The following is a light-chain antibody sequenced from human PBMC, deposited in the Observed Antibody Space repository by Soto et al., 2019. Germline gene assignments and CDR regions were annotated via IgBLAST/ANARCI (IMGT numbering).Light chain of an antibody. Sequence: DIQLTQSPSTLSASVGDRVTITCRASQSVSSWLAWYQQKPGKAPKLLIFDVSNLESGVPSRFSGSGSGTEFTLTINSLHFDDFATYYCQQYYTYSTFGQGTRVDI. CDR2: DVS. CDR3: QQYYTYST. J-gene: IGKJ1*01. V-gene: IGKV1-5*01. CDR1: QSVSSW.